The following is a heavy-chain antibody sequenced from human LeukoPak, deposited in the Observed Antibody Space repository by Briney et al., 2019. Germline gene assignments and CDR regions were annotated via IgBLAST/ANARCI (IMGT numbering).Heavy chain of an antibody. CDR3: ARLSSSTSCYMPVCRYFDY. CDR1: GGTISGANYY. CDR2: IYYSGLT. D-gene: IGHD2-2*02. J-gene: IGHJ4*02. V-gene: IGHV4-30-4*01. Sequence: PSQTLSLTCTVSGGTISGANYYWSWIRQPPGKGPEWIGDIYYSGLTHYNPSLKSRISISLDTSKNQFSLRLSSVTAADTAVYYCARLSSSTSCYMPVCRYFDYWGQGTLVTVSS.